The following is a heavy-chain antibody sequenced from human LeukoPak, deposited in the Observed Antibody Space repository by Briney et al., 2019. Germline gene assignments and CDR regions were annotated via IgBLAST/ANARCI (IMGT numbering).Heavy chain of an antibody. V-gene: IGHV1-69*05. D-gene: IGHD4-17*01. CDR1: GGTFSSYA. Sequence: GASVKVSCKASGGTFSSYAISWVRQAPGQGLGWMGGIIPIFGTANYAQKFQGRVTITTDESTSTAYMELSSLRSEDTAVYYCARTKSTVTYYFDYWGQGTLVTVSS. CDR3: ARTKSTVTYYFDY. CDR2: IIPIFGTA. J-gene: IGHJ4*02.